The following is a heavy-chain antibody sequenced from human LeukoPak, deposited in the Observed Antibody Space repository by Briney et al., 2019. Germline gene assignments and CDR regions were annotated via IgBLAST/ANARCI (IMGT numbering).Heavy chain of an antibody. D-gene: IGHD3-22*01. V-gene: IGHV1-69*13. CDR2: IIPIFGTA. CDR3: ARESPYYDSSGYYSGHFDY. Sequence: SVKVSCKASGGTFSSYAISWVRQAPGQGLEWMGGIIPIFGTANYAQKFQGRVTITADESTSTAYMELSSLRSEDTAVHYCARESPYYDSSGYYSGHFDYWGQGTLVTVSS. CDR1: GGTFSSYA. J-gene: IGHJ4*02.